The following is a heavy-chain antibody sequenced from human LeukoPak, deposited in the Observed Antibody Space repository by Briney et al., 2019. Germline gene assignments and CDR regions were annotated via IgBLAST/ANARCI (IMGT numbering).Heavy chain of an antibody. CDR3: ARGRGSSWYYFDY. V-gene: IGHV4-4*07. CDR1: GGSLSSYT. J-gene: IGHJ4*02. D-gene: IGHD6-13*01. Sequence: SETLSLTCTVSGGSLSSYTWSWVGQPAGKGLEWIGRIYASGNTNYNPSLKGRVTMTVDTSKNQFSLNLSSVTAADTAVYYCARGRGSSWYYFDYWGQGTLVTVSS. CDR2: IYASGNT.